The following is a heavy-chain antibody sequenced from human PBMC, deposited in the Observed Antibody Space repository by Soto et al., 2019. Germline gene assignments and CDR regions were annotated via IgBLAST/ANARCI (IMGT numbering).Heavy chain of an antibody. CDR3: AREHVNLQVSFYYGMDV. D-gene: IGHD2-15*01. J-gene: IGHJ6*02. CDR1: GLSFCTYG. Sequence: GGSLRLCCASSGLSFCTYGMHWVRQAPGKGLEWVAVIWYDGSNKYYADSVKGRFTISRDNSKNTLYLQMNSLRAEDTAVYFCAREHVNLQVSFYYGMDVWGRGTTVTVSS. V-gene: IGHV3-33*01. CDR2: IWYDGSNK.